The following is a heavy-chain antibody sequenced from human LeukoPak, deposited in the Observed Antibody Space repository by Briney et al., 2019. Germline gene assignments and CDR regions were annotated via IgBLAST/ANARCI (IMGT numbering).Heavy chain of an antibody. D-gene: IGHD1-26*01. Sequence: GGSLRLSCAASGFTFSTYAMSWVRQAPGKGLEWVSAISGSGGSTYYADSVEGRFSISGDNSKNTLYLQMNSLRAEDTAVYYCAKVTSGSYSPFDYWGQGTLVTVSS. CDR3: AKVTSGSYSPFDY. J-gene: IGHJ4*02. V-gene: IGHV3-23*01. CDR1: GFTFSTYA. CDR2: ISGSGGST.